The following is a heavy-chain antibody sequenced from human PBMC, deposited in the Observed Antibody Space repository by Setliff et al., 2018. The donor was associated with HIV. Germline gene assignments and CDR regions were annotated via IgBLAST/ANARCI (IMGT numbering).Heavy chain of an antibody. CDR1: GYSFARYG. J-gene: IGHJ5*02. CDR3: AVSPDGDCATTKCANWFDP. D-gene: IGHD4-17*01. V-gene: IGHV1-18*01. CDR2: ISGFNGNT. Sequence: GASVKVSCKASGYSFARYGLSWVRQAPGQGLEWMGWISGFNGNTKYAQSFQDRFTISRDDSQNTAYLQMNSLRTEDTAVYFCAVSPDGDCATTKCANWFDPWGQGTQVTVSS.